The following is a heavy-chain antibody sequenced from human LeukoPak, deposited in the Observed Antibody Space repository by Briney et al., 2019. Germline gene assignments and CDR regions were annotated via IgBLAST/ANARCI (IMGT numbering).Heavy chain of an antibody. CDR3: AEYYYDSSGYYYFDY. D-gene: IGHD3-22*01. J-gene: IGHJ4*02. V-gene: IGHV4-34*01. CDR2: INHSGST. Sequence: SSETLSLTCAVYGGSFSGYYWSWIRQPPGKGLEWIGEINHSGSTNYNPSLKSRVTISVDTSKNQFSLKLSSVTAADTAVYYCAEYYYDSSGYYYFDYWGQGTLVTVSS. CDR1: GGSFSGYY.